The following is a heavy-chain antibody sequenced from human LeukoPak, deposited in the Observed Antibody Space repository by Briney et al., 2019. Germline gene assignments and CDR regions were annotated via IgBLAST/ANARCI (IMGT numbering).Heavy chain of an antibody. D-gene: IGHD3-3*01. J-gene: IGHJ6*03. V-gene: IGHV3-49*04. CDR3: TRYLLLTSYYDFCRASSSSMDA. CDR2: IRRKADGGTK. Sequence: GGSLRLSCTASGFTFGDYAMSWVGQGPGKGVEGGGLIRRKADGGTKEYAASVKCRFTISRDDSKSIAYLQMNSLKTEDTAVYYCTRYLLLTSYYDFCRASSSSMDASGTGTPVTVSS. CDR1: GFTFGDYA.